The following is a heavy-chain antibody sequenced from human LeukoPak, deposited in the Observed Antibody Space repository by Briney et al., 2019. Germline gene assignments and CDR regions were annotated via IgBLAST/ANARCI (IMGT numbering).Heavy chain of an antibody. D-gene: IGHD3-3*01. CDR3: ARGRSGYSYGYMDV. CDR1: GFTFSSYW. V-gene: IGHV3-7*01. Sequence: GGSLRLSCAASGFTFSSYWMSWVRQAPGKGLEWVANIKQDGSEKYYVDSVKGRFTISRDNAKNSLYLQMNSLRAEDTAVYYCARGRSGYSYGYMDVWGKGTTVTVCS. J-gene: IGHJ6*03. CDR2: IKQDGSEK.